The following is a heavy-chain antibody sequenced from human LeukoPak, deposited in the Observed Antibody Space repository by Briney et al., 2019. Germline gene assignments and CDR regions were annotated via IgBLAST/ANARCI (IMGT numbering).Heavy chain of an antibody. J-gene: IGHJ6*03. D-gene: IGHD3-22*01. CDR2: MYYSGST. CDR3: ARVFHSSGYYSTYYYMDV. Sequence: PSETLSLTCTVSGDSINRDYWSWIRQPPGKGLEWIGYMYYSGSTNYSPSLKSRITISIDTSKNKFTLRLTSVTAADAAVYYCARVFHSSGYYSTYYYMDVWGKGTTVTVSS. V-gene: IGHV4-59*08. CDR1: GDSINRDY.